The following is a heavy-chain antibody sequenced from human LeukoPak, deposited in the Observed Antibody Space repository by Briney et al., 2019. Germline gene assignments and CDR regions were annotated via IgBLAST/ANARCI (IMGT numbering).Heavy chain of an antibody. J-gene: IGHJ4*02. D-gene: IGHD2-21*01. CDR3: ARHETYCGGDCYLIDY. CDR1: GYSFTSYW. V-gene: IGHV5-51*01. Sequence: GESLKISCKGSGYSFTSYWIGWVRRMPGKGLEWMGIIYPGDSDTRYSPSFQGQVTISADKSISTAYLQWSSLKASDTAMYYCARHETYCGGDCYLIDYWGQGTLVTVSS. CDR2: IYPGDSDT.